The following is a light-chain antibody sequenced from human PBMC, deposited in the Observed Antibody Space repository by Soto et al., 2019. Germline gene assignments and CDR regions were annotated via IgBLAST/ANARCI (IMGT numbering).Light chain of an antibody. CDR3: HQYYNTPWT. CDR2: WAS. CDR1: QSVLFSSRDKNY. Sequence: DIVMTQSPDSLAVSLGERATINCKSIQSVLFSSRDKNYLAWYQQKPGQPPRLLIYWASTRESGVPDRFSGSGSGTDFTLTITSLQAEDVAVYSCHQYYNTPWTFGQGPKVEIK. J-gene: IGKJ1*01. V-gene: IGKV4-1*01.